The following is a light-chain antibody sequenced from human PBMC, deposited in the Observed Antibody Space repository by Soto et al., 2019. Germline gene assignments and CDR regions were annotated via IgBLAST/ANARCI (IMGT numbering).Light chain of an antibody. V-gene: IGKV3-15*01. CDR3: QQYHNWPPGAT. J-gene: IGKJ3*01. CDR2: YAS. CDR1: LTVSTN. Sequence: DIVMTQSPATLSVSPGERATLSCRASLTVSTNLAWYQQKPGQAPRLLIYYASTRATGIPARFSGSGSVKEFNLNISSVQSEDSAVYECQQYHNWPPGATFGPGTKLDIK.